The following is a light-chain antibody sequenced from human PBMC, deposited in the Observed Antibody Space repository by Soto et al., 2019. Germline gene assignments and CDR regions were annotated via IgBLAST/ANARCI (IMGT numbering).Light chain of an antibody. J-gene: IGLJ2*01. CDR2: RNN. CDR1: SSNIGTNY. V-gene: IGLV1-47*01. CDR3: AACDDSLSVVV. Sequence: QSVLTQPPSASGTPGQRVSISCSGSSSNIGTNYVYWYQQLPGTVPKLLIYRNNQRPSGVPDRFSGSKSGTSASLAISGLRSEDEADYYCAACDDSLSVVVFGRGTKLTVL.